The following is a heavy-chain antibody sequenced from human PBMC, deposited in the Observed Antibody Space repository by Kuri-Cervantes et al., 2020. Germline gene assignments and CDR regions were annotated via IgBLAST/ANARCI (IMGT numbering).Heavy chain of an antibody. CDR3: ARAPPYSYDSSGYPLYYFDY. V-gene: IGHV4-34*01. Sequence: SETLSLTCAVYGGSFSGYYWGWIRQPPGKGLEWIGSIYYSGSTYYNPSLQSRVTISPDTSKNQFSLKLGSVTAADTALYYCARAPPYSYDSSGYPLYYFDYWGQGTLVTVSS. CDR2: IYYSGST. J-gene: IGHJ4*02. D-gene: IGHD3-22*01. CDR1: GGSFSGYY.